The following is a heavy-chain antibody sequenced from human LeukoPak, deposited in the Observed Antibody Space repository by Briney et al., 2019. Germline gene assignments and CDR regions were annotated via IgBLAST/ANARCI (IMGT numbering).Heavy chain of an antibody. CDR1: GFTFKNYE. D-gene: IGHD4-17*01. V-gene: IGHV3-48*03. J-gene: IGHJ4*02. CDR2: ISTSGGTK. CDR3: AREGYGDYYFDN. Sequence: QPGGSLRLSCAASGFTFKNYEMNWVRQAPGKGLEWISYISTSGGTKNYEDSVNGRFTISRGNAKNPLYLQMNSLRADDTAVYYCAREGYGDYYFDNWGQGTLVTVSS.